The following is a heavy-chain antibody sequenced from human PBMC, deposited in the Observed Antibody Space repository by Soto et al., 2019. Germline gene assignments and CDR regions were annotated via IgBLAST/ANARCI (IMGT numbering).Heavy chain of an antibody. Sequence: QVQLVQSGAEVKKPGASVKVSCKASGYSFTSYDINWVRQATGQGLEWMGWMNPNSGNTGYAQKFQGRVTMARNTSIRTAYMELSSLRSEDTAAYYCARGFGGEYCSSTSCPRAFDIWGQGTMVTVSS. J-gene: IGHJ3*02. CDR1: GYSFTSYD. V-gene: IGHV1-8*01. CDR3: ARGFGGEYCSSTSCPRAFDI. CDR2: MNPNSGNT. D-gene: IGHD2-2*01.